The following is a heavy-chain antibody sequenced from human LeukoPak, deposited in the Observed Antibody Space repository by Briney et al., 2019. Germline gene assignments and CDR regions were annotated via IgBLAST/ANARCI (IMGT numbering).Heavy chain of an antibody. Sequence: PSETLSITCTVSGGSISGYYWTWIRQSPGKGLEWIGYVSSTGSTNYTPSLKSRVTISIDTSKSQFSLMLTSVTAADTAVYYCARGVGSGWSDYWGQGTLVTVSS. D-gene: IGHD6-19*01. CDR3: ARGVGSGWSDY. CDR2: VSSTGST. V-gene: IGHV4-59*01. CDR1: GGSISGYY. J-gene: IGHJ4*02.